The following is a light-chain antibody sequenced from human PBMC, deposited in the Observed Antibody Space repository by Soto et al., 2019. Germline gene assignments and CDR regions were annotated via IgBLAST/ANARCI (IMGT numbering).Light chain of an antibody. J-gene: IGKJ4*01. CDR2: GAS. V-gene: IGKV3-20*01. CDR3: HQYDSSPLT. CDR1: QSVSSNY. Sequence: EIVLTQSPGTLSLSPGERATLSCRASQSVSSNYLAWYQQKPGQAPRLLIYGASNRATGIPDRFSGSGSGTDFTLTISRLEPEDFAVYYCHQYDSSPLTFCGGTKVEIK.